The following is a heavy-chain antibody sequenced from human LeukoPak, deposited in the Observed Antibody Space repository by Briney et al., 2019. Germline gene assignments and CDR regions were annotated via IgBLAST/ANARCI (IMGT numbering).Heavy chain of an antibody. D-gene: IGHD3-3*01. J-gene: IGHJ5*02. CDR2: IYYSGST. V-gene: IGHV4-59*08. Sequence: PSETLSLTCTVSGGSISSYYWSWIRQPPGKGLEWIGYIYYSGSTNYNPSLKSRVTISVDTSKNQFSLKLSSVTAADTAVYYCARLYDFWSGAWFDPWGQGTLVTVSS. CDR1: GGSISSYY. CDR3: ARLYDFWSGAWFDP.